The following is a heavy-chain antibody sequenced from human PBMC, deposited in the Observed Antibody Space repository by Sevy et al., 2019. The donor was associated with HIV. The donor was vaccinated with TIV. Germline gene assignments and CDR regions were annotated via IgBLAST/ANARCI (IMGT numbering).Heavy chain of an antibody. V-gene: IGHV3-30-3*01. CDR3: TRDAGYSTDWYPPNY. D-gene: IGHD6-19*01. CDR1: GFTFSTHA. J-gene: IGHJ4*02. CDR2: ISYSGSHK. Sequence: GGSLRLSCVASGFTFSTHAIHWVRQAPGKGLEWVAVISYSGSHKYYADSVKGRFTISRDNSKKTLYLQMNSLRAEDTAVYYCTRDAGYSTDWYPPNYWGQGTLVTVSS.